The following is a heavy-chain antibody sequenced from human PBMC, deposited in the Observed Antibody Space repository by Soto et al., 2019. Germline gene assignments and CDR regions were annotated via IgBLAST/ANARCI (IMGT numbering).Heavy chain of an antibody. V-gene: IGHV4-59*01. CDR2: IYYSGST. CDR1: GGSISSYY. CDR3: ARDGNSGYGYYYYYMDV. D-gene: IGHD5-12*01. Sequence: PSETLSLSCTVSGGSISSYYWSWIRQPPGKGLEWIGYIYYSGSTNYNPSLKSRVTISVDTSKNQFSLKLSSVTAADTAVYYCARDGNSGYGYYYYYMDVWGKGTTVTVSS. J-gene: IGHJ6*03.